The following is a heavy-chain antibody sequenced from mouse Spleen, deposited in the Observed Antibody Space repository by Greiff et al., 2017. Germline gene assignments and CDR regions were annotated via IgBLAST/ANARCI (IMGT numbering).Heavy chain of an antibody. Sequence: QVQLKQPGAELVRPGSSVKLSCKASGYTFTSYWMDWVKQRPGQGLEWIGNIYPSDSETHYNQKFKDKATLTVDKSSSTAYMQLSSLTSEDSAVYYCAREGYGPWFAYWGQGTLVTVSA. J-gene: IGHJ3*01. CDR1: GYTFTSYW. CDR2: IYPSDSET. CDR3: AREGYGPWFAY. V-gene: IGHV1-61*01. D-gene: IGHD1-2*01.